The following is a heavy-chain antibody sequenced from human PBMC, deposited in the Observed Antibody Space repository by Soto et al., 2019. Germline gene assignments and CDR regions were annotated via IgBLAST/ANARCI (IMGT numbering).Heavy chain of an antibody. Sequence: PSETLSLTCTVSGDSITSGGYYWSWLRQPPGKGLEWIGYIYHSGGASYNPSLRGRAVISIDTSKDQFSLRLNAVTAADTATYYCARDYYGAGSQYYYHGMEVWGQGTTVTVSS. CDR1: GDSITSGGYY. V-gene: IGHV4-31*03. D-gene: IGHD3-10*01. J-gene: IGHJ6*02. CDR2: IYHSGGA. CDR3: ARDYYGAGSQYYYHGMEV.